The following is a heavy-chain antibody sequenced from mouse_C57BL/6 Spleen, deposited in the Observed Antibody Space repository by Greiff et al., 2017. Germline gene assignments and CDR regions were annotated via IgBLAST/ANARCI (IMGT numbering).Heavy chain of an antibody. CDR3: APYDYDY. CDR1: GYTFTSYW. CDR2: IYPGSGST. Sequence: VKLQESGAELVKPGASVKMSCKASGYTFTSYWITWVKQRPGQGLEWIGDIYPGSGSTNYNEKFKSKATLTVDTSSSTAYMQLSSLTSEDSAVYYCAPYDYDYWGQGTTLTVSS. D-gene: IGHD2-4*01. J-gene: IGHJ2*01. V-gene: IGHV1-55*01.